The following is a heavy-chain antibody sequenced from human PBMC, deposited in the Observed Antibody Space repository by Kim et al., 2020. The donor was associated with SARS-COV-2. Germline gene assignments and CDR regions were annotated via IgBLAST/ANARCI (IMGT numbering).Heavy chain of an antibody. J-gene: IGHJ3*02. Sequence: SETLSLTCTVSGGSISSYYWSWIRQPPGKGLEWIGYIYYSGSTNYNPSLKSRVTISVDTSKNQFSLKLSSVTAADTAVYYCAREGGSRGWYARDAFDIWGQGTMVTVSS. V-gene: IGHV4-59*01. CDR1: GGSISSYY. CDR2: IYYSGST. CDR3: AREGGSRGWYARDAFDI. D-gene: IGHD6-19*01.